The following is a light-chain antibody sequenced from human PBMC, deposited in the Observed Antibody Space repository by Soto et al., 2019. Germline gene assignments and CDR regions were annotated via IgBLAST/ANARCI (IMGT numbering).Light chain of an antibody. Sequence: DIVMTQSPATLSVAPGERVTFSCRASQGVSRKLAWYQHKPGQAPRLLISGASTGATGIPARFSGSGSGTEFTLTISSLQSEDCAIYYCQQRSNWQGATFGGGTKVDIK. J-gene: IGKJ4*01. V-gene: IGKV3-15*01. CDR3: QQRSNWQGAT. CDR1: QGVSRK. CDR2: GAS.